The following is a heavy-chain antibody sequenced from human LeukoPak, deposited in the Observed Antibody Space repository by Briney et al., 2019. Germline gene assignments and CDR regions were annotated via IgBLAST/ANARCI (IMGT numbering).Heavy chain of an antibody. CDR1: GFTFSSYG. Sequence: GGSLRLSCAASGFTFSSYGMHWVRQAPGKGLEWVAVIWYDGSNKYYADSVKGRFTISRDNSKNTLYLQMNSLRAEDTAVYYCAKDLTSIAAATCDYWGQGTLVTVSS. J-gene: IGHJ4*02. V-gene: IGHV3-30*02. CDR3: AKDLTSIAAATCDY. D-gene: IGHD6-13*01. CDR2: IWYDGSNK.